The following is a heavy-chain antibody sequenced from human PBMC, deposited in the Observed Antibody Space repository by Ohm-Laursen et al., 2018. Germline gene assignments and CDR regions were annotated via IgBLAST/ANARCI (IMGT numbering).Heavy chain of an antibody. D-gene: IGHD3-22*01. CDR2: IYWDDEK. CDR3: AHRLIGYYDASGYSPPFDY. V-gene: IGHV2-5*02. J-gene: IGHJ4*02. Sequence: TQTLTLTGTFSGFSLSTGGVGVGWIRQPPGKALEWLAVIYWDDEKRYSPSLKSRLTITKDTSKNQVVLTMTNMDPVDTATYFCAHRLIGYYDASGYSPPFDYWGQGTLVTVSS. CDR1: GFSLSTGGVG.